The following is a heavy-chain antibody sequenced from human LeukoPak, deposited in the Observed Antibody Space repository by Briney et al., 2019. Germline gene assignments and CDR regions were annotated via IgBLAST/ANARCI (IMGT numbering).Heavy chain of an antibody. J-gene: IGHJ5*02. Sequence: PSETLSLTCTVIGGSISSSSYHWGWIRRPPEKGLEWIGSIYYSGTTYYSPSLKSRLTISVDTSQNRFSLKLSSVTAADTAVYYCARLESNDYFDPWGQGTLVTVSS. V-gene: IGHV4-39*01. CDR3: ARLESNDYFDP. CDR2: IYYSGTT. CDR1: GGSISSSSYH. D-gene: IGHD1-1*01.